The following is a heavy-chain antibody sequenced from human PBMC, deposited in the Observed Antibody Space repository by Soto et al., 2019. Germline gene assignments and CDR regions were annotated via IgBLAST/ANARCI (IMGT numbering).Heavy chain of an antibody. V-gene: IGHV4-34*01. J-gene: IGHJ4*02. Sequence: SETLSLTCAVYGGTFSGYYWNWIRQPPGKGLEWIGEINHSGSTNYNPSLKSRGTISVDTSKNQFSLKLSSVTAADTALYYCARGGARNSSSWYSGFDYWGQGTLVTVSS. D-gene: IGHD6-13*01. CDR1: GGTFSGYY. CDR2: INHSGST. CDR3: ARGGARNSSSWYSGFDY.